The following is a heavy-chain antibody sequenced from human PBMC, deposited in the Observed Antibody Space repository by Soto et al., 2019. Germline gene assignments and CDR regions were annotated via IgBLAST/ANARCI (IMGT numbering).Heavy chain of an antibody. Sequence: EVQLLESGGGLVQPGGSLRLSCAASGFTFSSYAMAWVRQAPGTGLEWVSGIDGSGGDTSFADSVKGRFSISSDNSKKMLYLHMNSLRAEDTARYYCAKEMVAAAYVETSPFDFWGQGTLVTVSS. V-gene: IGHV3-23*01. D-gene: IGHD2-15*01. CDR2: IDGSGGDT. CDR1: GFTFSSYA. CDR3: AKEMVAAAYVETSPFDF. J-gene: IGHJ4*02.